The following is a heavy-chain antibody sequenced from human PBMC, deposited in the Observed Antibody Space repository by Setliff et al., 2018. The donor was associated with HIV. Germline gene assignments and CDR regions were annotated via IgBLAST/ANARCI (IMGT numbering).Heavy chain of an antibody. D-gene: IGHD1-1*01. Sequence: ASVKVSCKASGYTFSRYGISWVRQAPGQGLEWMGWISPYNGNRNCAQKLQGRVTMTADTSTSTAYIEVRSLRFDDTAVYYCAREGVREPPSNTLYYGMDVWGQGTTVTVSS. CDR1: GYTFSRYG. V-gene: IGHV1-18*01. CDR2: ISPYNGNR. CDR3: AREGVREPPSNTLYYGMDV. J-gene: IGHJ6*02.